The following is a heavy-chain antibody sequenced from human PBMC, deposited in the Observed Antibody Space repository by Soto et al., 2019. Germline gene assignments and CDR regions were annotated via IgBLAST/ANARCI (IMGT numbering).Heavy chain of an antibody. CDR1: VCSVNVYY. J-gene: IGHJ4*02. CDR3: ATTITVFGLMIHPLEP. D-gene: IGHD3-3*01. CDR2: INHTGGT. V-gene: IGHV4-34*01. Sequence: PSSSXSLTWSFGVCSVNVYYVDGVRHPPGKGLECIGEINHTGGTHYNPSLKSRVNMSVDTSKNQFSLRLSSVTAADTAIYYCATTITVFGLMIHPLEPWGPRTQV.